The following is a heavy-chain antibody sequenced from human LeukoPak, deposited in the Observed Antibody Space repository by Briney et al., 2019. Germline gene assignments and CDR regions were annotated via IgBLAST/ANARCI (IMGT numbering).Heavy chain of an antibody. CDR2: IYYSGST. CDR1: GGSISSYY. V-gene: IGHV4-59*01. J-gene: IGHJ5*02. Sequence: PSETLSLTCTVSGGSISSYYWSWIRQPPGKGLEWIGYIYYSGSTNYNPSLKSRVTISVDTSKIQFSLKLSSVTAADTAVYYCARTTITGTFDPWGQGTLVTVSS. CDR3: ARTTITGTFDP. D-gene: IGHD1-20*01.